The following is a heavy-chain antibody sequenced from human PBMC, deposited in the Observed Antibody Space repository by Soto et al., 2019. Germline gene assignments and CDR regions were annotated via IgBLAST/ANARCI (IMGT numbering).Heavy chain of an antibody. V-gene: IGHV3-23*01. CDR3: TKRTVRWYFDL. J-gene: IGHJ2*01. CDR2: ISGSGCST. Sequence: EVQLLESGGGLVQPGGSLRLSCAASGFTFSSYAMNWVRQSPGKGLEWVSVISGSGCSTYYAAAVKGRFTISRDNSNNSLYLQLNSLRPEDTAVYYFTKRTVRWYFDLWGRGTLVTVSS. CDR1: GFTFSSYA. D-gene: IGHD4-17*01.